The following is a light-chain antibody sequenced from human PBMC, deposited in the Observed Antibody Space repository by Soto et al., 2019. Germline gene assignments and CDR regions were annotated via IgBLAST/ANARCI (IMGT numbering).Light chain of an antibody. Sequence: QSVLTQPPSASGTPGQRVTISCTGTSDDIGRYNHVSWYQQHPGKAPKLMISEVTNRPSGVSNRFSGSKSGNTASLTISRLQAEDEADYYCASYRTINTYVFGTGTKVTVL. V-gene: IGLV2-14*01. CDR3: ASYRTINTYV. CDR1: SDDIGRYNH. CDR2: EVT. J-gene: IGLJ1*01.